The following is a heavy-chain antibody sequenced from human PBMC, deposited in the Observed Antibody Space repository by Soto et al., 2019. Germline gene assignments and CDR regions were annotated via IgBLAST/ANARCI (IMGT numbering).Heavy chain of an antibody. CDR2: ISGGGGTT. D-gene: IGHD4-17*01. J-gene: IGHJ3*02. Sequence: PGGSLRLSCAASGFTFSSYAMHWVRQAPGKGLEWVSIISGGGGTTYYADSVKGRFTISRDNSKNTLYLQMNSLRAEDTAVYYCAKVMTTVNNAFDIWGQGTLVTVSS. CDR3: AKVMTTVNNAFDI. CDR1: GFTFSSYA. V-gene: IGHV3-23*01.